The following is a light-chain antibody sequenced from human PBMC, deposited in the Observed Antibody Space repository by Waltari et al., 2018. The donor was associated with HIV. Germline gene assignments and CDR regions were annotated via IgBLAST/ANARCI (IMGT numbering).Light chain of an antibody. J-gene: IGKJ3*01. Sequence: EIVMTQSPATLSVSPGERATLSCRASQSVSSNLAWYQQKPGQAPRLLIYCASTRATGIPARFSGSGSGTEFTLTISSLQSEDFAVYYCQQYNNWPPKLTFGPGTKVDIK. CDR3: QQYNNWPPKLT. CDR2: CAS. CDR1: QSVSSN. V-gene: IGKV3-15*01.